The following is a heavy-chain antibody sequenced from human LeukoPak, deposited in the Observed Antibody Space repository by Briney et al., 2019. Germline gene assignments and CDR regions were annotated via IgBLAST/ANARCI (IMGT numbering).Heavy chain of an antibody. CDR2: IYYSGST. CDR1: GGSISSGDYY. V-gene: IGHV4-30-4*01. J-gene: IGHJ4*02. D-gene: IGHD2-21*01. CDR3: ARNPGLWWGDFDY. Sequence: SETLSHTCTVSGGSISSGDYYWSWIRQPPGKGLEWIGYIYYSGSTYYNPSLKSRVTISVDTSKNQFSLKLSSVTAADTAVYYCARNPGLWWGDFDYWGQGTLVTVSS.